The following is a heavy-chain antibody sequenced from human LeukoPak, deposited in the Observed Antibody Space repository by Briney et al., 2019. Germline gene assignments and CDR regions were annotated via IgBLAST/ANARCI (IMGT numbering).Heavy chain of an antibody. V-gene: IGHV5-51*01. Sequence: GESLKISCKGSGYSFTSYWIGWVRQMPGKGLEWMGIIYPGDSDIRYSPSFQGQVTISADKSISTAYLQWSSLKASDTAMYYCARQGDYDSSGYYPNWFDPWGQGTLVTVSS. J-gene: IGHJ5*02. D-gene: IGHD3-22*01. CDR3: ARQGDYDSSGYYPNWFDP. CDR2: IYPGDSDI. CDR1: GYSFTSYW.